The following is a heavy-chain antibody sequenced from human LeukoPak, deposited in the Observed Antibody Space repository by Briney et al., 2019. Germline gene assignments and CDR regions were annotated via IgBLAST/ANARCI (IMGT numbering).Heavy chain of an antibody. CDR3: VRRIPYYYYMDV. V-gene: IGHV1-18*01. CDR1: GYTFTSYG. CDR2: ISAYNGNT. Sequence: ASVKVSCTASGYTFTSYGISWVRQAPGQGLEWMGWISAYNGNTNYAQKFQGRVTITRNTSISTAYMELSSLRSEDTAVYYCVRRIPYYYYMDVWGKGTTVTVSS. J-gene: IGHJ6*03.